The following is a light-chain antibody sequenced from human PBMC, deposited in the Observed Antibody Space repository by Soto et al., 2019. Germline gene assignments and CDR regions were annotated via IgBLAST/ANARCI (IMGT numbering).Light chain of an antibody. CDR1: QDINNY. CDR3: QQAFSAPLT. V-gene: IGKV1-33*01. J-gene: IGKJ4*01. Sequence: DIQMTQSPSSLSASVGDRVTITCQASQDINNYLNWFQQKPGQAPKLLIYDASNLQTGVPSRFSGSGSGTDFTFTISSLQPEDIGTYYCQQAFSAPLTFGGGTRVEI. CDR2: DAS.